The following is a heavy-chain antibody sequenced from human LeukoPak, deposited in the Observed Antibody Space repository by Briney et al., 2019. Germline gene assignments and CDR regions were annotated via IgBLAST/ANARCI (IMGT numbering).Heavy chain of an antibody. CDR1: GYTFTSHG. CDR3: ARDPVAYSGIPHFDY. Sequence: ASVKVSCKASGYTFTSHGISWVRQAPGQGLEWMGWISAYNGNTNYAQKFQGRVTMTTDISTSTAYMELRSLRSDDTAMYYCARDPVAYSGIPHFDYWGQGTLVTVSS. CDR2: ISAYNGNT. V-gene: IGHV1-18*01. J-gene: IGHJ4*02. D-gene: IGHD1-26*01.